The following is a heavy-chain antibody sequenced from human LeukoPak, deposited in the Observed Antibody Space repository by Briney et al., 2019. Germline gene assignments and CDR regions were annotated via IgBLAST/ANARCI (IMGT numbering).Heavy chain of an antibody. V-gene: IGHV3-23*01. Sequence: GASLRLSCAVSGFPFSSYALSWVRKPPGQGLECISTVSDSFRITDDADSVKGRFTIARDNSKNTPYLQMNTLRAEDTAVYYCAKRYGDYFDYWGQGTLVSVSS. CDR2: VSDSFRIT. CDR1: GFPFSSYA. CDR3: AKRYGDYFDY. D-gene: IGHD4-17*01. J-gene: IGHJ4*02.